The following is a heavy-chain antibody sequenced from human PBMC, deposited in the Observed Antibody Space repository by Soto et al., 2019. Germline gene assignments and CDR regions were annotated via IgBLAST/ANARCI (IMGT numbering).Heavy chain of an antibody. J-gene: IGHJ3*02. CDR2: VNAANGVT. Sequence: QVQRVQSGAEVKPPGASVKVSCRTSGYTFTAYALHWVRQAPGQGLEWMGWVNAANGVTKFSQQFQGRVTITRDTSATTAYMELSSLRSEDTAVYFCARINSGPYRYAAFDMWGQGTTVTVAS. CDR3: ARINSGPYRYAAFDM. D-gene: IGHD1-26*01. V-gene: IGHV1-3*01. CDR1: GYTFTAYA.